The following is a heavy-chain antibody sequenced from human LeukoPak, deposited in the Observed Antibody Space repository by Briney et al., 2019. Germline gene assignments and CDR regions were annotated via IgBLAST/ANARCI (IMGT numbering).Heavy chain of an antibody. D-gene: IGHD3-3*02. J-gene: IGHJ4*02. CDR3: ARDHFH. CDR1: GGSFSGYY. Sequence: PSETLSLTCAVYGGSFSGYYWSWIRQPPGKGLEWIGEINHSGSTNYNPSLKSRVTISVDTSKNQFSLKLSSVTAADTAVYYCARDHFHWGQGTLVTVSS. CDR2: INHSGST. V-gene: IGHV4-34*01.